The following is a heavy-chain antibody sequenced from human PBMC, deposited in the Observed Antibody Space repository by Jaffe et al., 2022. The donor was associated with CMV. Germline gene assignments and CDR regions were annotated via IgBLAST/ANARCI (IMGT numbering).Heavy chain of an antibody. V-gene: IGHV4-39*01. CDR2: IYYSGST. Sequence: QLQLQESGPGLVKPSETLSLTCTVSGGSIISSTYYWGWIRQPPGKGLEWIGSIYYSGSTYYNPSLRSRLTISVDTSKNQFSLKLSSVTAADAAVYYCARSYRTPNSNGWYVGDYWGQGTLVTVSS. D-gene: IGHD6-19*01. CDR3: ARSYRTPNSNGWYVGDY. J-gene: IGHJ4*02. CDR1: GGSIISSTYY.